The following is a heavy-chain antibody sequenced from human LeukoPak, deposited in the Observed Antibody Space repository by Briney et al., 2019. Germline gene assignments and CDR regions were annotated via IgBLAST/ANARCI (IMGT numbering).Heavy chain of an antibody. D-gene: IGHD3-22*01. J-gene: IGHJ4*02. CDR3: ARDPRGYDSSGYYWYY. CDR1: GGSFSGYY. V-gene: IGHV4-34*01. Sequence: PSETLSLTCAVYGGSFSGYYWSWIRQPPGKGLEWIGEINHSGSTNYNPSLKSRVTISVDTSKNQFSLKLSSVTAADTAVYYCARDPRGYDSSGYYWYYWGQGTLVTVSS. CDR2: INHSGST.